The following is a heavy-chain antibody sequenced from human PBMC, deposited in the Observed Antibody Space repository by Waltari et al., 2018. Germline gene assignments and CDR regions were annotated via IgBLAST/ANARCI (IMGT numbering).Heavy chain of an antibody. Sequence: QVQLVQSEPEVRKPGASVKISCKASGYSFTTYYLHWIRQAPGQGLEWLGLINASGGSTNYARKFRGRITVTRDTSASTLYLELRNLTFEDTAVYYCARGSPDVWGKGTTVIVSS. CDR1: GYSFTTYY. CDR2: INASGGST. V-gene: IGHV1-46*01. CDR3: ARGSPDV. J-gene: IGHJ6*03.